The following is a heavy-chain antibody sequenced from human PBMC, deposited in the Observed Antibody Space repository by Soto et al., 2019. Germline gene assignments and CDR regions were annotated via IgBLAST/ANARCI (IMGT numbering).Heavy chain of an antibody. CDR2: IIPIFGTA. CDR3: ATKAVIVVVTATPPDYYYYGMDV. D-gene: IGHD2-21*02. J-gene: IGHJ6*02. V-gene: IGHV1-69*13. CDR1: GGAFSIYA. Sequence: SVKVSCKASGGAFSIYAISWVRQAPGQGLEWMGVIIPIFGTANYAQKFQGRVTITADESTSTAYMELSSLRSEDTAVYYCATKAVIVVVTATPPDYYYYGMDVWGQGTTVTVSS.